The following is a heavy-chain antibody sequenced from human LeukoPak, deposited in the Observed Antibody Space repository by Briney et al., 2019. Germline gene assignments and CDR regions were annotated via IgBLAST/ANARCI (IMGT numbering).Heavy chain of an antibody. Sequence: GGSLRLSCAASGFTFSSYWMHWVRQAPGKGLVWVSRINSDGSSTSYADSVKGRFTISRDNAKNTLYLQMNSLRAEDTAVYYCARDGRGIAAAGSVDYWGQGTLVTVSS. V-gene: IGHV3-74*01. CDR2: INSDGSST. CDR1: GFTFSSYW. CDR3: ARDGRGIAAAGSVDY. D-gene: IGHD6-13*01. J-gene: IGHJ4*02.